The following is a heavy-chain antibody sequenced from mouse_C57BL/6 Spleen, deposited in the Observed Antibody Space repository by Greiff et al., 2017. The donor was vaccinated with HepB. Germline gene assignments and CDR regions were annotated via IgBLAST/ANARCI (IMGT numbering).Heavy chain of an antibody. Sequence: EVQLVESGPGLVKPSQSLSLTCSVTGYSITSGYYWNWIRQFPGNKLEWMGYISYDGSNNYNQSLKNRISITRDTSKNQFFLKLNSVTTEDTATYYCARRGYYGSSYGYFDVWGTGTTVTVSS. CDR1: GYSITSGYY. CDR3: ARRGYYGSSYGYFDV. V-gene: IGHV3-6*01. J-gene: IGHJ1*03. CDR2: ISYDGSN. D-gene: IGHD1-1*01.